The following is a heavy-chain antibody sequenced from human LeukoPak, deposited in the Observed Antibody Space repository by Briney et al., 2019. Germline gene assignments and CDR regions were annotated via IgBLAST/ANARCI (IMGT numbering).Heavy chain of an antibody. CDR1: GGSVSSGSYY. J-gene: IGHJ4*02. Sequence: KPSETLSLTCTVSGGSVSSGSYYWSWIRQPPGKGLEWIGYIHYSGSTNYNPSLKSRVTISVDTSKNQFSLKLSSVTAADTAVYYCAREFSGWYTDYWGQGTLVTVSS. V-gene: IGHV4-61*01. D-gene: IGHD6-19*01. CDR3: AREFSGWYTDY. CDR2: IHYSGST.